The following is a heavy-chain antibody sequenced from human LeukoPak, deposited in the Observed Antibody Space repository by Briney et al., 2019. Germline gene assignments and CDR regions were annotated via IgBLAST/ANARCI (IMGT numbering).Heavy chain of an antibody. CDR1: GYTFTSHD. D-gene: IGHD1-1*01. V-gene: IGHV1-69*05. CDR2: IIPIFGTA. Sequence: SVKVSCKASGYTFTSHDINWVRQAAGQGLEWMGWIIPIFGTANYAQKFQGRVTITTDESTSTAYMELSSLRSEDTAVYYCARGLEGAYYYYMDVWGKGTTVTVSS. J-gene: IGHJ6*03. CDR3: ARGLEGAYYYYMDV.